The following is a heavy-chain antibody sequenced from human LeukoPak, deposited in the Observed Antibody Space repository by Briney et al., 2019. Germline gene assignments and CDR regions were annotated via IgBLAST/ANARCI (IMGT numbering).Heavy chain of an antibody. CDR2: ISYDGSNK. D-gene: IGHD6-19*01. CDR1: GFTFSSYA. CDR3: ARYPKQWLARNIDY. V-gene: IGHV3-30-3*01. J-gene: IGHJ4*02. Sequence: GRSLRLSCAASGFTFSSYAMHWVRQAPGKGLEWVAVISYDGSNKYYADSVKGRFTISRDNSKNTLYLQMNSLRAEDTAVYYCARYPKQWLARNIDYWGQGTLVTVSS.